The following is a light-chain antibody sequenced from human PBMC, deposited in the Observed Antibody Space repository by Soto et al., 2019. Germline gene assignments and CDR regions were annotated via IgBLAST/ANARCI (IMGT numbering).Light chain of an antibody. Sequence: EIVLTQSPGTLPLSPGERGTLSCRASENVRSGYLAWYQQKPGQAPRLLIYGASSRTTGTPDRFSGDGSGTEFTLTIGSLEPEDSAVYYCQQYGGAPQTFGQGTRVEI. CDR1: ENVRSGY. J-gene: IGKJ1*01. CDR3: QQYGGAPQT. CDR2: GAS. V-gene: IGKV3-20*01.